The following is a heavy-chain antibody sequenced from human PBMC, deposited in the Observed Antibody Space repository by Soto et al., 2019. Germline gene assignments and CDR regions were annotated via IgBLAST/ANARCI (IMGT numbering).Heavy chain of an antibody. CDR3: ARDIRGYSRAFDY. CDR1: GDSVSSGSYY. D-gene: IGHD5-18*01. Sequence: WETLSLTCTVSGDSVSSGSYYWTWVRQPPGKGLEWIGYISYSGSTNYNPSLQSRVTISIDTSKNQFSLKLTSVTAADTAFYYCARDIRGYSRAFDYWGQGTLVTVSS. CDR2: ISYSGST. V-gene: IGHV4-61*01. J-gene: IGHJ4*02.